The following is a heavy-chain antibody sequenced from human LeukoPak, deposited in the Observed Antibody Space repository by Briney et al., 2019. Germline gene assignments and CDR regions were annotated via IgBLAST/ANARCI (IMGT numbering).Heavy chain of an antibody. CDR1: GFTFSSYD. CDR3: VRANRAGAPTGAFHV. D-gene: IGHD4-17*01. Sequence: SGGSLRLSCEASGFTFSSYDMQWVRQAPGKGLEWVALIWHDGSNKYYVDSVKGRFIISRDNSENTVSLQMNSLRVEDTAVYYCVRANRAGAPTGAFHVWGQGTMVTVAS. J-gene: IGHJ3*01. CDR2: IWHDGSNK. V-gene: IGHV3-33*01.